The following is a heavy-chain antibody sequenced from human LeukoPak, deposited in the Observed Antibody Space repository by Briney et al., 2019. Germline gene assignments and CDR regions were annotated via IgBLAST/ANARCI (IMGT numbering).Heavy chain of an antibody. CDR1: GFTFSSYS. CDR3: ARDPYSGSYGNYYYYFMDV. CDR2: ITSGSSYR. D-gene: IGHD1-26*01. J-gene: IGHJ6*03. V-gene: IGHV3-21*01. Sequence: GGSLRLSCAASGFTFSSYSMNWVRQAPGKGLEWVSSITSGSSYRFYADSVKGRFTISRDNAKNSLYLQVNSLRAEDTAVYYCARDPYSGSYGNYYYYFMDVWGKGTTVTISS.